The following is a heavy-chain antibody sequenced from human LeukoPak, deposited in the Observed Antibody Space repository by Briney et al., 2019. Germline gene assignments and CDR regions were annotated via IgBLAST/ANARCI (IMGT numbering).Heavy chain of an antibody. CDR3: AKGFSVAGSFH. J-gene: IGHJ4*02. Sequence: PEGSLRLSCAASGFTFSSYAMTWVRQAPGKGLEWVSTISSSGGSTYYADSVKGRFTISRDNSKNTLYLQMNSLRAEDTAVYYCAKGFSVAGSFHWGQGTLVTVSS. CDR1: GFTFSSYA. D-gene: IGHD6-19*01. CDR2: ISSSGGST. V-gene: IGHV3-23*01.